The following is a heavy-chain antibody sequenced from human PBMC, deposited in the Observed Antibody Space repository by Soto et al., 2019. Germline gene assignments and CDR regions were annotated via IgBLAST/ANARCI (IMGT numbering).Heavy chain of an antibody. V-gene: IGHV5-10-1*01. CDR2: IDPSDSYT. D-gene: IGHD6-13*01. CDR3: ASHTRSRIAAKGDNWFDP. Sequence: VESLTISCKVYGYSFTSYWIICVLQMPGKGLEWMGRIDPSDSYTNYSPSFQGHVTISADKSISTAYLQWSSLKASDTAMYYCASHTRSRIAAKGDNWFDPWGQGTLVTVSS. J-gene: IGHJ5*02. CDR1: GYSFTSYW.